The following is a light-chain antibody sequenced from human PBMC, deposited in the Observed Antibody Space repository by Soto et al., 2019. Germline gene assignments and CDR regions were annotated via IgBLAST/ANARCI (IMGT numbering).Light chain of an antibody. CDR3: SSYTSSSTYV. CDR1: SSGVGGYNY. CDR2: DVS. J-gene: IGLJ1*01. Sequence: QSVLTQPASLSWAPGQSITLSCPGNSSGVGGYNYVSWYQQHPGKAPKLMIYDVSNRPSGVSNRFSGSKSGNTASLTISGLQAEDEADYYCSSYTSSSTYVFGTGTKVTVL. V-gene: IGLV2-14*01.